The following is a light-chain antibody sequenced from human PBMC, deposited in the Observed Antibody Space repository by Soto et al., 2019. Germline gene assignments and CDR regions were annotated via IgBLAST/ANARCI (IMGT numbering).Light chain of an antibody. CDR2: DAS. V-gene: IGKV3-15*01. J-gene: IGKJ1*01. Sequence: ILMTQSPATLSVSPGERATLSCRASQSVSNNLAWYQQKPGQAPRLLIYDASTRATGIPARFSGSGSGTEFTLTISGLQSEDFAVYYCQQYNNWPPVTFGQGTKVEIK. CDR3: QQYNNWPPVT. CDR1: QSVSNN.